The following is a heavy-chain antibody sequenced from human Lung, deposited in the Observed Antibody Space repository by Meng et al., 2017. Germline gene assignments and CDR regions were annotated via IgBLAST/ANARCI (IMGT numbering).Heavy chain of an antibody. CDR3: ATGAAAADH. Sequence: VRLVVSGGGLIKAGGCPRIPCCTCVFNFNEPCIYWVGQARGKGLGWVGRIKSNSDGGTTDYAGPVKGRFTISRDDSKNTLYLQRNSLITEDTAVYFCATGAAAADHWGQGTLVTVSS. V-gene: IGHV3-15*01. J-gene: IGHJ4*02. D-gene: IGHD6-13*01. CDR2: IKSNSDGGTT. CDR1: VFNFNEPC.